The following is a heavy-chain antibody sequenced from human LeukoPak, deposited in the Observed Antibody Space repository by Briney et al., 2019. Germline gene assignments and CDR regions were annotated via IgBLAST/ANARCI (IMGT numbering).Heavy chain of an antibody. D-gene: IGHD4-17*01. J-gene: IGHJ4*02. Sequence: GGSLRLAWAASGFTVSSFAMSWVRQAPGKGLEWVSTISGSGGSTNYADSVKGRYTFSRDNSKNTLYLQMNSLRAEDTAVYYCAKDLPDSGDSIEGYWGQGTLVTVSS. CDR3: AKDLPDSGDSIEGY. CDR1: GFTVSSFA. V-gene: IGHV3-23*01. CDR2: ISGSGGST.